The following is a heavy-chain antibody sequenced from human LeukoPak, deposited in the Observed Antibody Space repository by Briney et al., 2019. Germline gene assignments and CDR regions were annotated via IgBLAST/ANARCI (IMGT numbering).Heavy chain of an antibody. Sequence: SETLSLTCAVYGGPFSGYYWSWIRQPPGKGLEWIGEINHSGSTNYNPSLKSRVTISVDTSKNQFSLKLSSVTAADTAVYYCARGDYRHYYGSGSYPLTYYFDYWGQGTLVTVSS. J-gene: IGHJ4*02. V-gene: IGHV4-34*01. CDR1: GGPFSGYY. CDR2: INHSGST. D-gene: IGHD3-10*01. CDR3: ARGDYRHYYGSGSYPLTYYFDY.